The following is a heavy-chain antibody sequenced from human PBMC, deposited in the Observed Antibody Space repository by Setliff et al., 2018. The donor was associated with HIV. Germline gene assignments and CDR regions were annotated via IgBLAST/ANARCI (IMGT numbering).Heavy chain of an antibody. J-gene: IGHJ3*02. CDR1: GYTLTELS. D-gene: IGHD6-19*01. Sequence: GASVKVSCKVSGYTLTELSRHWARQAPGKGLEWMGGFDPEDGETIYAQKFQGRVTMTEDTSTDTAYMELSSLRSEDTAVYYCATRGSGWPEDDAFDIWGQGTMVTVSS. CDR3: ATRGSGWPEDDAFDI. CDR2: FDPEDGET. V-gene: IGHV1-24*01.